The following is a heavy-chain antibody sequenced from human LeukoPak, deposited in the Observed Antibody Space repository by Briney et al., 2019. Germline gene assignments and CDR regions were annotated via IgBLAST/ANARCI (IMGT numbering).Heavy chain of an antibody. CDR1: GGSISSDY. CDR3: ATADWESFYFDS. V-gene: IGHV4-59*06. D-gene: IGHD1-26*01. Sequence: SEALSLTCTVSGGSISSDYWSWIRQHPGKGLEWIGFTSYSEGTYYNPSLMSRITISVDRSQNQFSLKMRDVTAADTAVYFCATADWESFYFDSWGQGALVAVSS. CDR2: TSYSEGT. J-gene: IGHJ4*02.